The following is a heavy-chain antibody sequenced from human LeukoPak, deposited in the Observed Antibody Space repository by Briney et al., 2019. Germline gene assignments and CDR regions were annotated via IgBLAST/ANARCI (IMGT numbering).Heavy chain of an antibody. V-gene: IGHV4-38-2*02. Sequence: SETPSLTRAVSGYSISSGYYWGWIPQPPGKGPEWIGSIYHSGSTYYNPSLKSRVTISVDTSKNQFSLKLSSVTAADTAVYYCARDHDVDTAMVWGQGTLVTVSS. J-gene: IGHJ4*02. CDR1: GYSISSGYY. CDR3: ARDHDVDTAMV. D-gene: IGHD5-18*01. CDR2: IYHSGST.